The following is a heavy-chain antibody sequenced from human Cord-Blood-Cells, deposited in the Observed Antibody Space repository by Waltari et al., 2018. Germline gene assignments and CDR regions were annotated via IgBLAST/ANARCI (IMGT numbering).Heavy chain of an antibody. CDR1: GGSISSGGYS. CDR2: IYPSGNT. J-gene: IGHJ2*01. V-gene: IGHV4-30-2*01. D-gene: IGHD4-4*01. CDR3: ARGYSNYGYWYFDL. Sequence: QLQLQESGSGLVKPSQTLSLTCAVSGGSISSGGYSWSWIRQPPGKGLEWIGYIYPSGNTYYNPSLKSRVTISVDRSKNQFSLKLSSVTAADTAVYYCARGYSNYGYWYFDLWGRGTLVTVSS.